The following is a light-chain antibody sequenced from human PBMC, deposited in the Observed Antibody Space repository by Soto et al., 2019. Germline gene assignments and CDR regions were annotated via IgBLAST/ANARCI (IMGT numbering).Light chain of an antibody. Sequence: DIQMTQSPSSLSASIGDRVTITCRASQSITNYLNWYQHKPXKAPKLXXYAASSLQSGVPSRFSGSGSGRDLTLTISSLQTEDFANYYCQQSYSTPSITFGQGTRLEI. CDR3: QQSYSTPSIT. CDR2: AAS. V-gene: IGKV1-39*01. CDR1: QSITNY. J-gene: IGKJ5*01.